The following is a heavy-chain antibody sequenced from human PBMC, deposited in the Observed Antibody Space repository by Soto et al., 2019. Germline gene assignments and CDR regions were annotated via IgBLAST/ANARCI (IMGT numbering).Heavy chain of an antibody. V-gene: IGHV1-3*01. CDR2: INAGNGNT. Sequence: GASVKVSCKASGYTFTSYAMHWVRQAPGQRLEWMGWINAGNGNTKYSQKFQGRVTITRDTSASTAYMELSSLRSEDTAVYYCARGVMVRGATTNWFDPWGQGTLVTVSS. D-gene: IGHD3-10*01. CDR1: GYTFTSYA. J-gene: IGHJ5*02. CDR3: ARGVMVRGATTNWFDP.